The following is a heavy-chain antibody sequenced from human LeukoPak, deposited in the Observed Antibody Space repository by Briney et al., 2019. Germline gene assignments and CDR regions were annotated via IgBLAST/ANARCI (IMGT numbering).Heavy chain of an antibody. V-gene: IGHV1-69*13. D-gene: IGHD6-19*01. CDR3: AGAVAEHQFDY. Sequence: SVKVSCKVSGGTFSTSAISWVRQAPGQGLEWMGGIIPIFDTPNYSQKFQGRVTITADESTSTAYMELSSLRSEDTAVYYCAGAVAEHQFDYWGQGTLVTVSS. J-gene: IGHJ4*02. CDR1: GGTFSTSA. CDR2: IIPIFDTP.